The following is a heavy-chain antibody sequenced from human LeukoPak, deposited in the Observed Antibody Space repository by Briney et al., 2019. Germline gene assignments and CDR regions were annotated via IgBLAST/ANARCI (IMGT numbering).Heavy chain of an antibody. D-gene: IGHD3-10*01. V-gene: IGHV3-53*01. CDR1: GFTFSSNY. Sequence: PGGSLRLSCVASGFTFSSNYMSWVRQAPGKGLEWVSVIYSGGSTYYSDSVKGRFTISRDNSKNTLYLQMNSLRAEDTALYYCASGSGSYRTPYYYMDVWGTGATVTVSS. CDR3: ASGSGSYRTPYYYMDV. J-gene: IGHJ6*03. CDR2: IYSGGST.